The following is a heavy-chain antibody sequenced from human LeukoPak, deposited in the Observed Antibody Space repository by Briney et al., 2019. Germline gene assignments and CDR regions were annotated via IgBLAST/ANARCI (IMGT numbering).Heavy chain of an antibody. J-gene: IGHJ2*01. CDR3: AREELGRYFDL. V-gene: IGHV3-21*01. D-gene: IGHD3-10*01. Sequence: GGSLRLSCAASGFTFSSYHMSWVRQAPGKGLECVSSISSSSSYIHYADSVKGRFTISRDNAKNSLYLQMNSLRAEDTAVYYCAREELGRYFDLWGRGALLTVSS. CDR1: GFTFSSYH. CDR2: ISSSSSYI.